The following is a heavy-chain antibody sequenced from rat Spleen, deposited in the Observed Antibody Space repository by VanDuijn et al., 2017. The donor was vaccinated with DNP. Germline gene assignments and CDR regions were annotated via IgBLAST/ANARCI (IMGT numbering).Heavy chain of an antibody. CDR3: ARWTYYFDY. CDR1: GYSITSNY. CDR2: ISYSGST. J-gene: IGHJ2*01. V-gene: IGHV3-1*01. Sequence: EVQLQESGSGLVKPSQSLSLTCSVTGYSITSNYWGWIRKFPGNKMEYIGHISYSGSTNSNPSLRSRISITRDTSKNHFFLHLNSVTTEDTATYYCARWTYYFDYWGQGVMVTVSS.